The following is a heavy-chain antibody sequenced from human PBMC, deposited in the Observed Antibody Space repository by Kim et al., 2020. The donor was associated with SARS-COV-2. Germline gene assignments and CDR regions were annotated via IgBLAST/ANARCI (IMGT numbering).Heavy chain of an antibody. V-gene: IGHV1-69*04. Sequence: SVKVSCKASGGTFSSYAFSWVRQAPGQGLEWMGRIIPILRITNYARKFQGRVTITADKSTSTVYMELSSLRSEDTAVYYCARDPRRRDYDSNNGYYYVYWGQGTLVTVSS. CDR3: ARDPRRRDYDSNNGYYYVY. D-gene: IGHD3-22*01. CDR1: GGTFSSYA. CDR2: IIPILRIT. J-gene: IGHJ4*02.